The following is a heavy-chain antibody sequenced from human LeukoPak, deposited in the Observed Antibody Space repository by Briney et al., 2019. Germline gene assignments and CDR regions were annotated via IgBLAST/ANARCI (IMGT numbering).Heavy chain of an antibody. CDR1: GFTFSSYS. CDR2: ISSSSSYI. V-gene: IGHV3-21*01. J-gene: IGHJ4*02. Sequence: GGSLRLSCAASGFTFSSYSMNWVRQAPGKGLEWDSSISSSSSYIYYADSVKGRFTISRDNAKTSLYLQMNSLRAEDTAVYYCARVPSPYYFDYWGQGTLVTVSS. CDR3: ARVPSPYYFDY.